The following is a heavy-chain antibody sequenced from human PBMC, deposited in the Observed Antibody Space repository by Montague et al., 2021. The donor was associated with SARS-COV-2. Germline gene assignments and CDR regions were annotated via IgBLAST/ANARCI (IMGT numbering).Heavy chain of an antibody. J-gene: IGHJ4*02. V-gene: IGHV4-39*01. CDR1: GGSVSSRSYY. D-gene: IGHD4-23*01. CDR2: IYYSGST. CDR3: ARRGDDGGPRFDY. Sequence: SETLSLTCTVSGGSVSSRSYYWGWIRQPPGKGLEWIGSIYYSGSTHYNTTLKSRGTITVDTSKNQFSLKLSSVTAADTAVYYCARRGDDGGPRFDYWGQGTLVSVSS.